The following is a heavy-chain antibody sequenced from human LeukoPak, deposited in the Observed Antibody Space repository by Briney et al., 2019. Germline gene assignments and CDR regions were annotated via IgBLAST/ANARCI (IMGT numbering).Heavy chain of an antibody. D-gene: IGHD1-26*01. CDR3: ATQKWELLFDY. CDR2: IYYSGST. Sequence: PSETLSLTCTVSGGSISSSSYYWGWIRQPPGKGLEWIGSIYYSGSTYYNPSLKSRVTISVDTSRNQFSLKLSSVTAADTAVYYCATQKWELLFDYWGQGTLVTVSS. V-gene: IGHV4-39*01. J-gene: IGHJ4*02. CDR1: GGSISSSSYY.